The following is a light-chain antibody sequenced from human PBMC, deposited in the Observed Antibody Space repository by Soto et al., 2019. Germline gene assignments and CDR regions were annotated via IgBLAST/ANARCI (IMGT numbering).Light chain of an antibody. J-gene: IGLJ2*01. CDR1: NSNIGNNY. Sequence: QSVLTQPPSVSAAPGQKVTISCSGSNSNIGNNYVSWYQQLPGTAPKLLIYDDNKRASGIPDRFSGSKSGTSATLGITGLQTGDEADYYCATWDSTLSVGGVFGGGTKLTVL. V-gene: IGLV1-51*01. CDR2: DDN. CDR3: ATWDSTLSVGGV.